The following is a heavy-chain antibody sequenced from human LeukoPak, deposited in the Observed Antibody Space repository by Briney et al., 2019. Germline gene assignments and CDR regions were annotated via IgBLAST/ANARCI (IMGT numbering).Heavy chain of an antibody. D-gene: IGHD3-3*01. J-gene: IGHJ6*02. V-gene: IGHV3-7*03. CDR1: GFTFSSYW. CDR2: IRQDGSEK. Sequence: GGSLRLCCAASGFTFSSYWMSWVRQAPGKGLEWVANIRQDGSEKYYVDSVKGRFTISRDNAKNSLYLQMNSLRAEDTAVYYCARVRKTNPDDDFWSGYYYYYGMDVWGQGTTVTVSS. CDR3: ARVRKTNPDDDFWSGYYYYYGMDV.